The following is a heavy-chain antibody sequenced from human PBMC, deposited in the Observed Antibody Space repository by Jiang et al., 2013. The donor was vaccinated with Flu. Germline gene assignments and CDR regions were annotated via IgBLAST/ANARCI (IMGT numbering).Heavy chain of an antibody. CDR3: AHRGSMIEFDY. CDR2: IYWDDDK. J-gene: IGHJ4*02. V-gene: IGHV2-5*02. Sequence: TLTLTCTFSGFSLDVGGVGVGWIRQPPGKALEWLALIYWDDDKRYSPSLKSRLTITKDTSKNQVVLTMTNMDPVDTATYYCAHRGSMIEFDYWGQGTLVTVSS. D-gene: IGHD3-22*01. CDR1: GFSLDVGGVG.